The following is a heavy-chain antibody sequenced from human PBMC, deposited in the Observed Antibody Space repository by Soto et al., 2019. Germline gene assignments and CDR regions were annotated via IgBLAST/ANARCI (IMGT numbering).Heavy chain of an antibody. Sequence: SETLSLTCAVSGYSISGGFYWVWIRQPPGKGLEWIGSIYHGGSSYFNPSLKSRATISMDTSENQFSLKLTSVTAADTAIYFCANRVDVLAPWNWGQGTLVTVSS. CDR1: GYSISGGFY. V-gene: IGHV4-38-2*01. J-gene: IGHJ4*02. CDR3: ANRVDVLAPWN. D-gene: IGHD3-9*01. CDR2: IYHGGSS.